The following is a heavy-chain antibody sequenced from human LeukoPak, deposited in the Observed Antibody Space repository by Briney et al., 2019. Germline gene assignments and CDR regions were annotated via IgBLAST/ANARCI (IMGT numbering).Heavy chain of an antibody. CDR1: GFTFSSYS. V-gene: IGHV3-21*01. CDR3: ARIAQYGSGSYYNPFDY. Sequence: GGSLRLSCAASGFTFSSYSMNWVRQAPGKGLERVSSISSSSSYIYYADSVKGRFTISRDNAKNSLYLQMNSLRAEDTAVYYCARIAQYGSGSYYNPFDYWGQGTLVTVSS. CDR2: ISSSSSYI. D-gene: IGHD3-10*01. J-gene: IGHJ4*02.